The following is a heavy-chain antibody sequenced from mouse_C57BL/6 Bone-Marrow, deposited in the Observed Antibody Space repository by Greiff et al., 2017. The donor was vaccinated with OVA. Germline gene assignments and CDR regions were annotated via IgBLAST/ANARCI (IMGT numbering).Heavy chain of an antibody. CDR3: ARHRYRWFAY. CDR2: ISSGGSYT. D-gene: IGHD2-12*01. CDR1: GFTFSSYG. Sequence: EVQLVESGGDLVKPGGSLKLSCAASGFTFSSYGMSWVRQTPDKRLEWVATISSGGSYTYYPDSVKGRFTISRDNAKNTLYLQMSSRKSEDTAMYYCARHRYRWFAYWGQGTLVTVSA. V-gene: IGHV5-6*01. J-gene: IGHJ3*01.